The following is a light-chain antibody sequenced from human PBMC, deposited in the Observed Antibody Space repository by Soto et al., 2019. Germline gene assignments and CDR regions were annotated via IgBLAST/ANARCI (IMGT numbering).Light chain of an antibody. CDR2: EVI. CDR1: SSDVGGYNY. Sequence: QSVLTQPASVSGSPGQSITISCTGTSSDVGGYNYVSWYQHHPGKVPKLMIYEVINRPSGVSDRFSGSKSGNTASLTISGLLPEDEADYYCTSYRSSSAPVVFGGGTQLTVL. V-gene: IGLV2-14*01. J-gene: IGLJ2*01. CDR3: TSYRSSSAPVV.